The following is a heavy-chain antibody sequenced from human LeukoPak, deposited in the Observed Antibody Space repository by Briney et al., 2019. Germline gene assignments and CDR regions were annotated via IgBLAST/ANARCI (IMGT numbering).Heavy chain of an antibody. CDR2: INPNSGGT. J-gene: IGHJ3*02. Sequence: GASVKVSCKASGYTFTGYYMHWVRQAPGQGLEWMGWINPNSGGTNYAQKFQGRVTMTRDTSISTAYMELSRLRSDDTAVYYCASDLYSYGPSDAFDIWGQGTMVTVSS. CDR1: GYTFTGYY. CDR3: ASDLYSYGPSDAFDI. V-gene: IGHV1-2*02. D-gene: IGHD5-18*01.